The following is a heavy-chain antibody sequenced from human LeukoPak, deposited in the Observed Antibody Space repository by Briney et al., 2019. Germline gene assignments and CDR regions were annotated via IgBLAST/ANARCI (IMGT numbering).Heavy chain of an antibody. V-gene: IGHV3-7*05. CDR1: GFTFSSYW. Sequence: GGSQRLSCAASGFTFSSYWMSWVRQAPGKGLEWVANIKPDGSENYYVDSVKGRFTISRDNAKKSLYLHMNSLRAEDTAVYYCARGSSGIAVRGLAWAWFDHWGQGTLVPVSS. CDR2: IKPDGSEN. J-gene: IGHJ5*01. CDR3: ARGSSGIAVRGLAWAWFDH. D-gene: IGHD3-10*01.